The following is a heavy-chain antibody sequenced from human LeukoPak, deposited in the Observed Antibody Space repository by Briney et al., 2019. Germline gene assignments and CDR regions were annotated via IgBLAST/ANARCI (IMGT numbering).Heavy chain of an antibody. CDR3: AREGGGWYIDY. V-gene: IGHV3-21*01. D-gene: IGHD6-19*01. J-gene: IGHJ4*02. CDR1: GFTFSSYS. Sequence: GGSLRLSCAASGFTFSSYSMNWVRQAPGKGLEWASSISSSSSYIYYADSVKGRFTISRDNAKNALYLQMNSLRAEDTAVYYCAREGGGWYIDYWGQGTLVTVSS. CDR2: ISSSSSYI.